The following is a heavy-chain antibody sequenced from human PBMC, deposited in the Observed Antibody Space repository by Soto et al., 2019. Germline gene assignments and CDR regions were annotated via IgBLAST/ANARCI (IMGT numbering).Heavy chain of an antibody. J-gene: IGHJ6*02. CDR2: IIPILGTA. Sequence: QVQLVQSGAEVKKPGSSVKVSCKASGGTFSSYAISWVRQAPGRGLEWMGGIIPILGTANYAQKFQGRVMLTADESTSTAYMELNSLRSEDTAVYYCARGSYYYDTSGYFDSDYYYGMDVWGQGTTVTVSS. CDR3: ARGSYYYDTSGYFDSDYYYGMDV. CDR1: GGTFSSYA. V-gene: IGHV1-69*01. D-gene: IGHD3-22*01.